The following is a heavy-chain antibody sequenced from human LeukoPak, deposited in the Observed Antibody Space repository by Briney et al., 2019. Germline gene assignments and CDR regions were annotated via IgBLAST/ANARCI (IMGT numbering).Heavy chain of an antibody. CDR2: IYHSGST. CDR1: GYSISSGYY. J-gene: IGHJ4*02. D-gene: IGHD5-18*01. Sequence: SETLSLTCTVSGYSISSGYYWGWIRQPPGKGLEWIGSIYHSGSTYYNPSLKSRVTISVDTSKNQFSLKLSSVTAADTAVYYCARDREYSYGNFDYRGQGTLVTVSS. V-gene: IGHV4-38-2*02. CDR3: ARDREYSYGNFDY.